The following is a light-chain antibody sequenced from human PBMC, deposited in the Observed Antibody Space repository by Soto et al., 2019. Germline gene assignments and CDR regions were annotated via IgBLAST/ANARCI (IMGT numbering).Light chain of an antibody. CDR2: AAS. Sequence: DIQMTQSPSSLSASVGDRVTITCRASQNIRNYLNWYQQRPGKTPNLLVYAASNLRSGVPSMFSGSGSGTDFTLTISNLQPEDFGTYYCQQIHSTSSYTFGQGFRVDVK. V-gene: IGKV1-39*01. J-gene: IGKJ2*01. CDR1: QNIRNY. CDR3: QQIHSTSSYT.